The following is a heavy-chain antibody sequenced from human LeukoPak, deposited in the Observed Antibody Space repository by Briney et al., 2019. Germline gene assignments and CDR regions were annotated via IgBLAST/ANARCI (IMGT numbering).Heavy chain of an antibody. CDR2: ISYDGSNK. J-gene: IGHJ6*02. Sequence: GRSLRLSCAASGFTFSSYAMHWVRQAPGKGLEWVAVISYDGSNKYYADPVKGRFTISRDNSKNTLYLQMNSLRAEDTAVYYCARDVLWFGSPDDGMDVWGQGTTVTVSS. CDR1: GFTFSSYA. D-gene: IGHD3-10*01. V-gene: IGHV3-30-3*01. CDR3: ARDVLWFGSPDDGMDV.